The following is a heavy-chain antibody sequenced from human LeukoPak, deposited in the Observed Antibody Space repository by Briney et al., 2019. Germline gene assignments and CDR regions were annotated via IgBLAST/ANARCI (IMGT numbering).Heavy chain of an antibody. CDR1: GFTFNTYP. D-gene: IGHD4/OR15-4a*01. Sequence: PGRSLRLPCSASGFTFNTYPMHWVRQPPGKGLEWVAVTSNDERYKFYPASVKGRFTISRDNSNNALYLQMNTLGPEDTSVYSCARDRLFYVHGPDYRAGYFDAMDVWGQGTTVTVSS. V-gene: IGHV3-30*04. CDR2: TSNDERYK. J-gene: IGHJ6*02. CDR3: ARDRLFYVHGPDYRAGYFDAMDV.